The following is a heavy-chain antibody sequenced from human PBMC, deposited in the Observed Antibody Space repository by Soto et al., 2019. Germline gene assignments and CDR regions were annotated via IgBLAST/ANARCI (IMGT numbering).Heavy chain of an antibody. J-gene: IGHJ4*02. CDR2: ISRSGGSP. D-gene: IGHD3-9*01. CDR3: ARRLDYDILTGTIDY. CDR1: GFPFSNYA. Sequence: LRLSCSASGFPFSNYAMSWVRQAPGKGLEWVSAISRSGGSPYYADSVRGRFTVSRDNSKHTLYLQMNSLRAEDTAVYYCARRLDYDILTGTIDYWGQGTLVTVSS. V-gene: IGHV3-23*01.